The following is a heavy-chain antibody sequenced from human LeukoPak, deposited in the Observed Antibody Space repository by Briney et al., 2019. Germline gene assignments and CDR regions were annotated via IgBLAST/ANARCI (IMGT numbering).Heavy chain of an antibody. J-gene: IGHJ5*02. V-gene: IGHV1-69*13. Sequence: SVKVSCKASGGTFSSYAISWVRQAPGQGLEWMGGIIPIFGTANYAQKFQGRVTITADESTSTAYMELSSLRSEDTAVYYCARDPDISTNWFDPWGQGTQVTVSS. CDR2: IIPIFGTA. CDR3: ARDPDISTNWFDP. D-gene: IGHD3-9*01. CDR1: GGTFSSYA.